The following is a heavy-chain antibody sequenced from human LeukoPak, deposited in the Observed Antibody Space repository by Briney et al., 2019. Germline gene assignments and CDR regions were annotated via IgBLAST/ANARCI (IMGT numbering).Heavy chain of an antibody. CDR1: GFTFGSFW. CDR2: IKQDGTEK. V-gene: IGHV3-7*04. J-gene: IGHJ6*03. D-gene: IGHD5-18*01. CDR3: ARVKSGYSYGPHYYYYYYMDV. Sequence: GGSLRLPCAASGFTFGSFWMTWVRQAPGKGLEWVANIKQDGTEKFYVDSVKGRFTISRDNAKNSLYLQMNSLRAEDTAVYYCARVKSGYSYGPHYYYYYYMDVWGKGTTVTVSS.